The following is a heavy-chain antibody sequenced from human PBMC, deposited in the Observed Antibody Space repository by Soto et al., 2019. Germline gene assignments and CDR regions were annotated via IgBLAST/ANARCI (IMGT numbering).Heavy chain of an antibody. CDR3: ATGGYSSGWGLWDY. CDR1: SGSISSSNW. V-gene: IGHV4-4*02. Sequence: QVQLQESGPGLVKPSGTLSLSCAVSSGSISSSNWWSWVRQPPGKGLEWIGEIYHSRSTNYNPSLKRRVTISVDKSKNQFSLKLSSVTAADTAVYYCATGGYSSGWGLWDYWGQGTLVTVSS. D-gene: IGHD6-19*01. CDR2: IYHSRST. J-gene: IGHJ4*02.